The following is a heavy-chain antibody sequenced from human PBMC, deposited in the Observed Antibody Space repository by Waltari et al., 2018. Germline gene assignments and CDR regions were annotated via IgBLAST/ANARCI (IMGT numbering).Heavy chain of an antibody. CDR1: GYSISSGYY. D-gene: IGHD3-22*01. CDR3: ARADYDSSGYYWGAQYYFDY. Sequence: QVQLQESGPGLVKPSETLSLTCAVSGYSISSGYYWGWSRQRPGKGGEWIGRIYHSGSTYYNPSLKSRVTISVDTSKNQFSLKLSSVTAADTAVYYCARADYDSSGYYWGAQYYFDYWGQGTLVTVSS. CDR2: IYHSGST. V-gene: IGHV4-38-2*01. J-gene: IGHJ4*02.